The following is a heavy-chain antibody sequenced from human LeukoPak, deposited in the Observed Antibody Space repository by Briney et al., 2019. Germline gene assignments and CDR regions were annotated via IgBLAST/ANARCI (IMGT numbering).Heavy chain of an antibody. J-gene: IGHJ4*02. D-gene: IGHD3-22*01. CDR2: IKQDGSEK. CDR1: GFTFSTYW. V-gene: IGHV3-7*01. Sequence: GGSLRLSCGASGFTFSTYWMNWVRQAPGKGLEWVANIKQDGSEKDYVDSVKGRFIISRDNAKNSLYLQMSSLRAEDTAVYYCARGTYYYDSRKGYFEYWGQGTLVTVSS. CDR3: ARGTYYYDSRKGYFEY.